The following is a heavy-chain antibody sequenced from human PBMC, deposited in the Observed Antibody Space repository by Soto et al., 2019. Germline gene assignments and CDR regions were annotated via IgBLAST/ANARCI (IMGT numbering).Heavy chain of an antibody. CDR3: ARGLGIAANWFDP. J-gene: IGHJ5*02. V-gene: IGHV3-33*01. CDR2: IWYDGSNK. D-gene: IGHD6-13*01. Sequence: QVQLVESGGGVVQPGRSLRLSCAASGFTFSSCGMHWVRQAPGKGLEWVAVIWYDGSNKYYADSVKGRFTISRDNSKNTLYLQMNSLSAEDTAVYYCARGLGIAANWFDPWGQGTLVTVSS. CDR1: GFTFSSCG.